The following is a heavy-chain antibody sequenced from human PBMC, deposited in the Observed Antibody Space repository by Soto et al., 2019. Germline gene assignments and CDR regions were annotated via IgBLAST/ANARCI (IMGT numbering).Heavy chain of an antibody. D-gene: IGHD6-19*01. V-gene: IGHV1-18*01. J-gene: IGHJ4*02. CDR3: ARDEQWLTFDY. Sequence: KLQGRVTMTTDTSTSTAYMELRSLRSDDTAVYYCARDEQWLTFDYWGQGTLVTVSS.